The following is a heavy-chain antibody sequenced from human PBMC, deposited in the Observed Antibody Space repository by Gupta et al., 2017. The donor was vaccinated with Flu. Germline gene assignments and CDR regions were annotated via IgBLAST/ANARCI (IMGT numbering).Heavy chain of an antibody. D-gene: IGHD3-22*01. CDR1: GYTFTSYE. Sequence: QVQLVQSGAEVKKPGTSVKVSCKASGYTFTSYEINWVRQATGQGLEWMGWMNPNSFTTGYAQKFQGRVTMTRNTSISTVYMELSSLRSEDTAVYYCARGRFESSGYYPPLDYWGQGTLVTVSS. CDR3: ARGRFESSGYYPPLDY. CDR2: MNPNSFTT. J-gene: IGHJ4*02. V-gene: IGHV1-8*01.